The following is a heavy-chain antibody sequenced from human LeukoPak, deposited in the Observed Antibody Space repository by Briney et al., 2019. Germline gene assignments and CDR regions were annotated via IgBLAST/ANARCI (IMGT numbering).Heavy chain of an antibody. CDR3: AGRGYAMAY. CDR2: VHHSGST. V-gene: IGHV4-30-4*01. CDR1: GGSISGTDYY. D-gene: IGHD5-12*01. J-gene: IGHJ4*02. Sequence: SQTLSLTCSVSGGSISGTDYYWSWIRQPPGKGLEWIGYVHHSGSTSYNPSLKSRITISVDTSMNQFSLKLTSMIAADTAVYYCAGRGYAMAYWGQGTLVTVSS.